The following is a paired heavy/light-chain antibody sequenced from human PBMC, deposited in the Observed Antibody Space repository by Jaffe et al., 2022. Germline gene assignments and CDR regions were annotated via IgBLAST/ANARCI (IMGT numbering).Light chain of an antibody. CDR3: MQSIQLPPVT. V-gene: IGKV2D-29*01. J-gene: IGKJ4*01. CDR2: EVS. Sequence: DIVMTQTPLSLSVTPGQPASISCKSSQSLLHSDGKTYLYWYLQKPGQPPQLLIYEVSNRFSGVPDRFSGSGSGTDFTLKISRVEAEDVGVYYCMQSIQLPPVTFGGGTKVEIK. CDR1: QSLLHSDGKTY.
Heavy chain of an antibody. V-gene: IGHV1-18*01. CDR3: ARTERLITYYDYIWGQPGPEYFQH. J-gene: IGHJ1*01. D-gene: IGHD3-16*01. CDR2: ISAYNGNT. CDR1: GYTFTSYG. Sequence: QVQLVQSGAEVKKPGASVKVSCKASGYTFTSYGISWVRQAPGQGLEWMGWISAYNGNTNYAQKLQGRVTMTTDTSTSTAYMELRSLRSDDTAVYYCARTERLITYYDYIWGQPGPEYFQHWGQGTLVTVSS.